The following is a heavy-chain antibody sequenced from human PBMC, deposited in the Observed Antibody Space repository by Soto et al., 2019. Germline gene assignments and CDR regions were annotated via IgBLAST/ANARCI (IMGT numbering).Heavy chain of an antibody. J-gene: IGHJ4*02. CDR3: ARAIGPTLFDY. Sequence: LRLSCSASGFTFSSYDMHWVGQGTGKGLEWVSAIGTTGDTYYAGSVKGRFTISRENAKNSLYLQMNSLRAEDTAIYFCARAIGPTLFDYWGQGTLVTVSS. D-gene: IGHD3-22*01. CDR1: GFTFSSYD. V-gene: IGHV3-13*04. CDR2: IGTTGDT.